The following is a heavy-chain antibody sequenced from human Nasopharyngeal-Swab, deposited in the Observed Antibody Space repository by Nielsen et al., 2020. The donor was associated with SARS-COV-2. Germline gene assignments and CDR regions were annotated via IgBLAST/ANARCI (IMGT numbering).Heavy chain of an antibody. D-gene: IGHD3-10*01. CDR3: ASWDMVQGAGAFDI. V-gene: IGHV4-39*07. Sequence: WIRQPPGKGLEWIGSIYYSGSTYYNPSLKSRVTISVDTSKNQFSLKLSSVTAADTAVYYCASWDMVQGAGAFDIWGQGTMVTVSS. J-gene: IGHJ3*02. CDR2: IYYSGST.